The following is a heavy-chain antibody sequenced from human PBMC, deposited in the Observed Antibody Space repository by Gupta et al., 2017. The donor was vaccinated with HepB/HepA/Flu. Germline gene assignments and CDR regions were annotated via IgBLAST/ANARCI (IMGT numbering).Heavy chain of an antibody. D-gene: IGHD2-8*01. CDR3: AKLRVRMSASGGDY. CDR1: GFIFSNYV. Sequence: EVQLLESGGDLVQPGGSLSLSCAVSGFIFSNYVMYWVRRAPGKGLEWVSAISESGDYTSYADSVKGRFTIPGDNSKNTLYLQMNSLTAEDTAVYFCAKLRVRMSASGGDYWGHGTLVTVSS. J-gene: IGHJ4*01. CDR2: ISESGDYT. V-gene: IGHV3-23*01.